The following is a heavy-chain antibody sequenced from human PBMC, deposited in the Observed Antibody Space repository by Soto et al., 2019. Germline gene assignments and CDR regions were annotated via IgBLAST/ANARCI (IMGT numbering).Heavy chain of an antibody. CDR1: GFTFSGSA. V-gene: IGHV3-73*01. D-gene: IGHD4-17*01. CDR3: TSTRTFFYDYGDYRYYGMGV. Sequence: GSLRLSCAASGFTFSGSAMHWVRQASGKGLEWVGRIRSKANSYATAYAASVKGRFTISRDDSKNTAYLQMNSLKTEDTAVYYCTSTRTFFYDYGDYRYYGMGVWGQGPTVTVSS. CDR2: IRSKANSYAT. J-gene: IGHJ6*02.